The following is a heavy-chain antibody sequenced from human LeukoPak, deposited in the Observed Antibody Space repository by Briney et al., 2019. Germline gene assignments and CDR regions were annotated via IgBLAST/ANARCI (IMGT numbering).Heavy chain of an antibody. Sequence: SETLSLTCTVSGDSISDYYWSWIRQPAGKGLEWIGRIYTSGSTNYNPSLKSRVTMSVDTSKNQFSLKLSSVTAADTAVYYCARDQASSSWYTFDYWGQGTLVTVSS. CDR3: ARDQASSSWYTFDY. CDR2: IYTSGST. J-gene: IGHJ4*02. CDR1: GDSISDYY. D-gene: IGHD6-13*01. V-gene: IGHV4-4*07.